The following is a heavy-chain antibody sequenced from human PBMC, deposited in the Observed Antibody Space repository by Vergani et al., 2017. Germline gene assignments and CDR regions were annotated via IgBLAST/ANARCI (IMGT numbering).Heavy chain of an antibody. J-gene: IGHJ6*03. D-gene: IGHD2-2*01. Sequence: QVQLQESGPGLVKPSETLSLTCTASGGSISSYYWSWIRQPPGKGLEWIGYIYYSGSTNYNPSLKSRVTISVDTSKNQFSLKLSSVTAADTAVYYCARVGAGRYCSSTSGPPPIPKTYYYDYRDVWGKGP. CDR3: ARVGAGRYCSSTSGPPPIPKTYYYDYRDV. CDR1: GGSISSYY. CDR2: IYYSGST. V-gene: IGHV4-59*01.